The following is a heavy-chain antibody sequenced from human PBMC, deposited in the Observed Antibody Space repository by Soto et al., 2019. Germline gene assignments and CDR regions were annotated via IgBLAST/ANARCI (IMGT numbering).Heavy chain of an antibody. CDR3: AVVDSTGNWFDP. V-gene: IGHV4-39*01. J-gene: IGHJ5*02. CDR1: GGSISSSDFY. Sequence: QLQLQESGPGLVKPSETLSLTCTVSGGSISSSDFYWGWLRQTPGKGLEFIGSMYYSGTTYYNPSLKGPVTTSVDTSKNQFTLKLISVTAADTAVYYCAVVDSTGNWFDPWGEGALVTVSS. CDR2: MYYSGTT. D-gene: IGHD6-25*01.